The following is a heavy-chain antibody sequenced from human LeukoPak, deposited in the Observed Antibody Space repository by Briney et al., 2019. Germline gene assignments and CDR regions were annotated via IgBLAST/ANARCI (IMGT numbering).Heavy chain of an antibody. CDR3: ARQRGGGYWYFDL. V-gene: IGHV4-39*01. CDR2: VYYSGST. Sequence: SETLSLTCTVSGGSISSSSYDWGWIRQPPGKGLEWIGKVYYSGSTYYNPSLRSRVTISVATSKTHSSLKLSSVTAADMAVYYCARQRGGGYWYFDLWGRGTLVTVSS. J-gene: IGHJ2*01. CDR1: GGSISSSSYD.